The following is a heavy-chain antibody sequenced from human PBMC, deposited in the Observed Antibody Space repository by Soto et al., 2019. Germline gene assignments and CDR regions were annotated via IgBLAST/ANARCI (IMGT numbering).Heavy chain of an antibody. CDR2: IIPIFGTA. V-gene: IGHV1-69*01. CDR3: ARGHSSGWYLY. D-gene: IGHD6-19*01. CDR1: GGTFSSYA. Sequence: QVQLVQSGAEVKKPGSSVKVSCKASGGTFSSYAISWVRQAPGQGLEWMGGIIPIFGTANYAQKFQGRVTITADEXTXTAYXELXXXXXXXXXXXXXARGHSSGWYLYWGQGTLVTVSS. J-gene: IGHJ4*02.